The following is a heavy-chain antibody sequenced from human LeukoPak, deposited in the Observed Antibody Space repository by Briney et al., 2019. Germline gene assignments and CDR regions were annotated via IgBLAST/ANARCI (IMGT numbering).Heavy chain of an antibody. V-gene: IGHV4-61*02. J-gene: IGHJ4*02. D-gene: IGHD1-26*01. CDR2: IYTSGST. Sequence: SETLSLTCTVSGGSISSGSYYWSWIRQPAGKGLEWIGRIYTSGSTTYNSSLKSRVTISLDTSKNHFSLRLSSVTAADMAVYYCARDREVGATGYYFDYWGQGTLVTVSS. CDR1: GGSISSGSYY. CDR3: ARDREVGATGYYFDY.